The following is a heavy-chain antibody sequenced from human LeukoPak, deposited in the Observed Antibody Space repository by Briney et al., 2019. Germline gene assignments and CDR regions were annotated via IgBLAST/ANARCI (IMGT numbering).Heavy chain of an antibody. J-gene: IGHJ5*02. CDR3: ARALGQQLLNWFDP. CDR2: LWYDGTTK. CDR1: GFTLSSYA. V-gene: IGHV3-33*01. D-gene: IGHD6-13*01. Sequence: GRSLRLSCSASGFTLSSYAMHWVRQAPGRGLEWVAILWYDGTTKSYADSVKGRFTISRDNSKNTLYLQMNSLRAEDTAVYYCARALGQQLLNWFDPWGQGTLVTVSS.